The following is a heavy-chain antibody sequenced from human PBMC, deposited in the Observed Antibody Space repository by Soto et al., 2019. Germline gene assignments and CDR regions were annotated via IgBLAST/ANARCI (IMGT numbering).Heavy chain of an antibody. CDR3: AKGDDSSGYPDSAFDY. CDR2: ISGSGGST. Sequence: GGSLRLSCAASGFTFSSYAMSWVRQAPGKGLEWVSAISGSGGSTYYADSVKGRFTISRDNSKNTLYLQMNSLRAEDTAVYYCAKGDDSSGYPDSAFDYWGQGTLVTVSS. V-gene: IGHV3-23*01. D-gene: IGHD3-22*01. J-gene: IGHJ4*02. CDR1: GFTFSSYA.